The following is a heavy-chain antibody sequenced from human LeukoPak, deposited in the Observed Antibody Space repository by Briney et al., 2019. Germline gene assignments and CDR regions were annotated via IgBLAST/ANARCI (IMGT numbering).Heavy chain of an antibody. J-gene: IGHJ4*02. Sequence: GGSLRLSCAASGFTFSSYAMSWVRQAPGKGLEWVSAISGSGGRIYYGASVKGRFTISRDNSKNTLYLQMNSLRAEDTAVYYCARGGPAAGRFDYWGQGTLVTVSS. CDR1: GFTFSSYA. CDR2: ISGSGGRI. CDR3: ARGGPAAGRFDY. D-gene: IGHD6-13*01. V-gene: IGHV3-23*01.